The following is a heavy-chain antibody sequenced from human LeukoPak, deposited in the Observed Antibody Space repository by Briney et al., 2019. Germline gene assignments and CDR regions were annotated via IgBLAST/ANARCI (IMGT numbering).Heavy chain of an antibody. Sequence: PGRSLRLSCAASGFTFSNYGMHWVRQAPGKGLEWVTFMSYDENKKYYADSVKGRFTISRDNSKNTLYLQMTSLRAEDTAVYYCAKPHSAYSSGWYIHYSDYWGQGTLVTVSS. CDR1: GFTFSNYG. D-gene: IGHD6-19*01. J-gene: IGHJ4*02. CDR3: AKPHSAYSSGWYIHYSDY. V-gene: IGHV3-30*18. CDR2: MSYDENKK.